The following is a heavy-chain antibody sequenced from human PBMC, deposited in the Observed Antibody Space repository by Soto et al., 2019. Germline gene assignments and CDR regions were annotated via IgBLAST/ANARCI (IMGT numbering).Heavy chain of an antibody. D-gene: IGHD3-9*01. CDR1: GASISTPGSY. V-gene: IGHV4-39*07. CDR3: ARGVGSSPPRY. CDR2: VYYTGDT. Sequence: PSETLSLTCTVSGASISTPGSYWGWVRQSPGTGLQWIGFVYYTGDTYYSPSFKSRVTISADTSKNQISLKLTSATAADTAVYYCARGVGSSPPRYWGRGTLVTVSS. J-gene: IGHJ4*02.